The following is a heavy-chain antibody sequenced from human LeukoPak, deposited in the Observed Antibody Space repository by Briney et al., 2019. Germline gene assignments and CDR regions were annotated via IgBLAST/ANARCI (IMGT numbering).Heavy chain of an antibody. CDR1: GFTFSSYA. V-gene: IGHV3-64D*09. Sequence: PGGSLRLSCSASGFTFSSYAMHWVRPAPGKGLEYVSAISSNGGSTYYADSVKGRFTISRDNSKNTLYLQMSSLRAEDTAVYYCVRGFNPWIQLPHDPWGQGTLVTVSS. J-gene: IGHJ5*02. D-gene: IGHD5-18*01. CDR2: ISSNGGST. CDR3: VRGFNPWIQLPHDP.